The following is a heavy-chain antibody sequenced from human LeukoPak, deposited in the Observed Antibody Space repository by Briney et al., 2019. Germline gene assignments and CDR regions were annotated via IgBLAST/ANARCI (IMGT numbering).Heavy chain of an antibody. V-gene: IGHV3-21*01. J-gene: IGHJ4*02. CDR3: ARDRDGYNPGD. Sequence: GGSLRLSCAASGFTFSSYSMNWVRQAPGKGLEWVSSISGSSSCIYYADSVKGRFTISRDNAKNSLYLQMNSLRAEDTAVYYCARDRDGYNPGDWGQGTLVTVSS. CDR2: ISGSSSCI. CDR1: GFTFSSYS. D-gene: IGHD5-24*01.